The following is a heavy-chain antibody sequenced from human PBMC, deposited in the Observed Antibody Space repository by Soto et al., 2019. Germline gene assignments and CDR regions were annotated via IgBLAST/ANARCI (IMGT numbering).Heavy chain of an antibody. D-gene: IGHD3-22*01. J-gene: IGHJ4*02. CDR1: GGSVSSGSYY. CDR2: IYYSGST. Sequence: SLTCTVSGGSVSSGSYYWSWIRQPPGKGLEWIGYIYYSGSTNYNPSLKSRVTISVDTSKNQFSLKLSSVTAADTAVYYCARQGYDSSGYYYVSNYFDYWGQGTLVTVSS. V-gene: IGHV4-61*01. CDR3: ARQGYDSSGYYYVSNYFDY.